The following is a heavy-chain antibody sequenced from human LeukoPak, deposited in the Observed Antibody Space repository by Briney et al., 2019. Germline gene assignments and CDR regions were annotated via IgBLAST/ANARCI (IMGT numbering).Heavy chain of an antibody. D-gene: IGHD3-3*01. CDR1: GFTFSSYS. CDR2: ISSNCSYI. J-gene: IGHJ6*03. CDR3: ARVDTLRFLEGFDYMDV. Sequence: GGSLSLSCAASGFTFSSYSMNWGRQPPAQGQEWVSSISSNCSYIYYAYSVKGRFTICRDNAKNSLYLQMNSLRAEDTAVYYCARVDTLRFLEGFDYMDVWGKGTTVTISS. V-gene: IGHV3-21*01.